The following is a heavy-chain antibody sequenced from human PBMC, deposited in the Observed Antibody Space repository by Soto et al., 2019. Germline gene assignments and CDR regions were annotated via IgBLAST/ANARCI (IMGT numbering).Heavy chain of an antibody. J-gene: IGHJ4*02. Sequence: SETLSLTCTVSGGSISSYYWSWIRQPPGKGLEWIGYIYYSGSTNYNPSLKSRVTMSVDTSKNQFSLNLNSVTAADTAVSYCGRVARLGKRQWLGYWGQEPLATVPS. V-gene: IGHV4-59*01. D-gene: IGHD6-19*01. CDR1: GGSISSYY. CDR3: GRVARLGKRQWLGY. CDR2: IYYSGST.